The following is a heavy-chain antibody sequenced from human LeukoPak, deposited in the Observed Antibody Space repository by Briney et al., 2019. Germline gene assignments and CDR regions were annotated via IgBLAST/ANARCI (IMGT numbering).Heavy chain of an antibody. CDR3: ARGKSGSYFDY. Sequence: SETLSLTCTVSGGSISSYYWSWIPQPPAKGLEWIGYIYYSGSTHYNPSLKSRVTISVDTSKNQFSLKLSSVTAADTAVYYCARGKSGSYFDYWGQGTLVTVSS. CDR2: IYYSGST. J-gene: IGHJ4*02. D-gene: IGHD1-26*01. CDR1: GGSISSYY. V-gene: IGHV4-59*01.